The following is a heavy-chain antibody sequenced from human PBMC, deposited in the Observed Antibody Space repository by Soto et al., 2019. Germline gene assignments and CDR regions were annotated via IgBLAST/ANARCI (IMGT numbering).Heavy chain of an antibody. CDR3: ARPSTTVTTRYFDL. CDR1: GFTFSSYA. V-gene: IGHV3-23*01. D-gene: IGHD4-17*01. J-gene: IGHJ2*01. CDR2: ISGSGGST. Sequence: GGSLRLSCAASGFTFSSYAMSWVRQAPGKGLEWVAAISGSGGSTYYADSVKGRFTISRDNSKNTLYLQMNSLRAEDTAVYFCARPSTTVTTRYFDLWGRGTLVTVSS.